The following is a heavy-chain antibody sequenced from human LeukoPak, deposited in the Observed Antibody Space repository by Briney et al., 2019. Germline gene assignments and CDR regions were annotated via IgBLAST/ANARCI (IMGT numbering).Heavy chain of an antibody. V-gene: IGHV1-2*02. CDR2: INPNSGGT. J-gene: IGHJ4*02. Sequence: ASVKVSCKASGYTFTGYYMHWVRQAPGQGLEWMGWINPNSGGTSYAQKFQGRVTMTRDTSISTAYMELSRLRSDDTAVYYCARDLSSYYYDSSGYPGGLDYWGQGTLVTVSS. CDR3: ARDLSSYYYDSSGYPGGLDY. CDR1: GYTFTGYY. D-gene: IGHD3-22*01.